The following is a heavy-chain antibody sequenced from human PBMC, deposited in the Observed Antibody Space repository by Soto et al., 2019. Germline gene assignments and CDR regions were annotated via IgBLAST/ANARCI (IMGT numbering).Heavy chain of an antibody. J-gene: IGHJ1*01. CDR2: IYWDDDK. CDR1: GFSLSTYGVG. V-gene: IGHV2-5*02. CDR3: AHRYGGRYGVDHYASICHHSECFQH. Sequence: QITLKESGPTLVKPTQTLTLTCTFSGFSLSTYGVGVGWIRQPPGKALEWLALIYWDDDKRYSPSLKSRLTITRGTSKNHGVLTRTHFDPVDTATYYCAHRYGGRYGVDHYASICHHSECFQHWGQGTLVTVSS. D-gene: IGHD3-22*01.